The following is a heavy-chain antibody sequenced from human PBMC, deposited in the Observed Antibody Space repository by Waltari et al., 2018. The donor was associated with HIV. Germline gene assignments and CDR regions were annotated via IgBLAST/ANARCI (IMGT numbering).Heavy chain of an antibody. V-gene: IGHV1-18*01. D-gene: IGHD2-15*01. CDR1: GNSFSIYG. CDR2: SSASDVNT. CDR3: VREGFCSGGRCYSETLAV. Sequence: QGQLVQSGAEVKQPGASVKVSCTTSGNSFSIYGISWVRQAPGKGLEWMGWSSASDVNTKYAQNFQGRVTITTDTSTRTVNMQLRSLRSDDTAVYYCVREGFCSGGRCYSETLAVWGPGTMVTVSS. J-gene: IGHJ3*01.